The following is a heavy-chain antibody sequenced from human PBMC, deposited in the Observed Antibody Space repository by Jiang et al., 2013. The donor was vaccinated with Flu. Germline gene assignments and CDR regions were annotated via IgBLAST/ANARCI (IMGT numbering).Heavy chain of an antibody. D-gene: IGHD6-19*01. V-gene: IGHV4-39*01. CDR3: AKIAPSSGWYGVGIGPLDY. J-gene: IGHJ4*02. CDR1: GDSISGNNDY. CDR2: IYYSGTT. Sequence: PGLVKPSETLSLTCTVSGDSISGNNDYWAWIRQPPGKGLEWIGSIYYSGTTYINPSLKSRVSISVDTSKNQFSLKVTSATAADTAVYYCAKIAPSSGWYGVGIGPLDYWGQGTLVTVSS.